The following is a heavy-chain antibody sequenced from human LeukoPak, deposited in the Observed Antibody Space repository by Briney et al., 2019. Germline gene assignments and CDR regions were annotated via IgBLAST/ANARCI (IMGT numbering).Heavy chain of an antibody. D-gene: IGHD4-23*01. CDR3: ARWEAIGGNFDY. CDR2: ISSSSSYI. CDR1: GFTFSSYS. V-gene: IGHV3-21*04. Sequence: GGSLRLSCAASGFTFSSYSMNWVRQAPGKGLEWVSSISSSSSYIYYADSVKGRFTISRDNAETSLYLQMSSLRAEDTAVYYCARWEAIGGNFDYWGQGTLVTVSS. J-gene: IGHJ4*02.